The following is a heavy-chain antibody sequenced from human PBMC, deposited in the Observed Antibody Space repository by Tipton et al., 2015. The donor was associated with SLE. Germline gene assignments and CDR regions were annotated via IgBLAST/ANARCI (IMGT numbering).Heavy chain of an antibody. CDR2: IYYSGST. Sequence: TLSLTCTVSGGSISSSSYYWGWIRQPPGKGLEWIGSIYYSGSTYYNPSLKSRVTISVDTSKNQFSLKLSSVTAADTAVYYCARRNSGWFPLDYWGQGTLVTVSS. V-gene: IGHV4-39*07. CDR1: GGSISSSSYY. D-gene: IGHD6-19*01. CDR3: ARRNSGWFPLDY. J-gene: IGHJ4*02.